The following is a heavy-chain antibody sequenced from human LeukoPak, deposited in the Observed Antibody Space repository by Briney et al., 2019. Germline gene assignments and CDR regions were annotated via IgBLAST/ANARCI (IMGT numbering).Heavy chain of an antibody. D-gene: IGHD3-22*01. J-gene: IGHJ4*02. CDR1: GYTFTSYY. CDR3: ARVPYDSSGYYFDY. V-gene: IGHV1-69*13. CDR2: IIPIFGTA. Sequence: SVKVSCKASGYTFTSYYMHWVRQAPGQGLEWMGGIIPIFGTANYAQKFQGRVTITADESTSTAYMELSSLRSEDTAVYYCARVPYDSSGYYFDYWGQGTLVTVSS.